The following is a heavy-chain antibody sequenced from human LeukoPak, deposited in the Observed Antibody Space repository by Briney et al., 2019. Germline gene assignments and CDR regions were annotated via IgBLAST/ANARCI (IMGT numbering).Heavy chain of an antibody. CDR1: GGSISSYY. J-gene: IGHJ5*02. CDR3: ARQARRYYSRNNNWFDP. CDR2: IYYSGST. D-gene: IGHD1-26*01. V-gene: IGHV4-59*08. Sequence: SETLSLTCTVSGGSISSYYWSWIRQPPGKGLEWVGYIYYSGSTNYNPSLKSRVTISVDTSKNQFSLKLSSVTAADTAVYYCARQARRYYSRNNNWFDPWGQGTLVTVSS.